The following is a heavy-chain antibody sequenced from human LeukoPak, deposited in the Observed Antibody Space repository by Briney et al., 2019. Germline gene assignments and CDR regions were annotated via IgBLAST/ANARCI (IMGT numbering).Heavy chain of an antibody. J-gene: IGHJ4*02. CDR2: VKSYNAGGTT. CDR3: TLIQGWGAGSYFLDY. V-gene: IGHV3-15*01. CDR1: GFSIENDW. D-gene: IGHD3-10*01. Sequence: GGSLRLSCAASGFSIENDWMSWVRQAPGKGLEGVGRVKSYNAGGTTHYAAPVKGRFIISRDGSKNMLYLQMDRLKTEDTAVYYCTLIQGWGAGSYFLDYWGQGALVTVSS.